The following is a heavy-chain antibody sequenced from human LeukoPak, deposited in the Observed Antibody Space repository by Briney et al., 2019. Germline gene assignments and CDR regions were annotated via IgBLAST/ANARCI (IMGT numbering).Heavy chain of an antibody. D-gene: IGHD5-18*01. CDR3: AKDLVDTALQY. Sequence: GGSLRLSCAASGFTFSTYGMHWVRQAPGKGLEWVAFISYDGSDKYYAASVKGRFTISRDNSKNTLYLQMNSLRAEDTAVYYCAKDLVDTALQYWGQGTLVTVSS. V-gene: IGHV3-30*18. J-gene: IGHJ4*02. CDR1: GFTFSTYG. CDR2: ISYDGSDK.